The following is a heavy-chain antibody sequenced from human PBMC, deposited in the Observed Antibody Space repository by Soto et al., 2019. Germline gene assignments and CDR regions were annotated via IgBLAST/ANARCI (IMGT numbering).Heavy chain of an antibody. D-gene: IGHD1-26*01. CDR2: IYYSGST. J-gene: IGHJ4*02. CDR1: GGSISSSSYY. Sequence: SETLSLTCTVSGGSISSSSYYWGWIRQPPGKGLEWIGSIYYSGSTYYNPSLKSRVTISVDTSKNSLYLQMNSLRAEDTAVYYCARYSWSSAVLNWGQGTLVTVSS. CDR3: ARYSWSSAVLN. V-gene: IGHV4-39*01.